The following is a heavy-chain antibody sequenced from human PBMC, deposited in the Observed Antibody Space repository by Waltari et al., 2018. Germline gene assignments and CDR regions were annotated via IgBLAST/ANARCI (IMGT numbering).Heavy chain of an antibody. J-gene: IGHJ3*02. Sequence: QAQLVQSGAEVKKLGSSVKVSCKASGGTFSSYAIAWVRQAPGQGLEWMGGIIPIFGTANYAQKFQGRVTITTDESTSTAYMELSSLRSEDTAVYYCARVAGSRDAFDIWGQGTMVTVSS. CDR1: GGTFSSYA. D-gene: IGHD6-13*01. CDR3: ARVAGSRDAFDI. V-gene: IGHV1-69*05. CDR2: IIPIFGTA.